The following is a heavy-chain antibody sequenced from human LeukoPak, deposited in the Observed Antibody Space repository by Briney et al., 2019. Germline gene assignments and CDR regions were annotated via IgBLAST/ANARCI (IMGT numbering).Heavy chain of an antibody. D-gene: IGHD3-9*01. V-gene: IGHV4-38-2*01. CDR3: NLATIFSPDDAFDI. CDR2: IYHSGST. J-gene: IGHJ3*02. Sequence: SEALSLTCAVSGYSISSGYYWGWIRQPPGKGLEWIGSIYHSGSTYYNPSLKSRVTISVDTSKNQFSLKLSSVTAADTAVYYCNLATIFSPDDAFDIWGQGTMVTVSS. CDR1: GYSISSGYY.